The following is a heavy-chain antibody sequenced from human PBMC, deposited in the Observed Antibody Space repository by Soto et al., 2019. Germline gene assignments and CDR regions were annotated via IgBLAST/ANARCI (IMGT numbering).Heavy chain of an antibody. D-gene: IGHD3-16*01. V-gene: IGHV1-3*01. CDR1: GYTFTSYA. CDR3: ARGGTRTPDFDY. CDR2: INAGNGNT. Sequence: QVQLVQSGAEVKKPGASVKVSCKASGYTFTSYAMHWVRQAPGQRLEWMGWINAGNGNTKYSQKFQGRVTITRDTSASTAYMELSSLRSEDTAVYYCARGGTRTPDFDYWGQGTLVTVSS. J-gene: IGHJ4*02.